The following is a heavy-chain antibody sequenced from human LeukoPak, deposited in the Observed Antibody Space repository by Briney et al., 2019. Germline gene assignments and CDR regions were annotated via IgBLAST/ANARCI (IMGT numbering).Heavy chain of an antibody. J-gene: IGHJ5*02. CDR1: GGSFSGYY. CDR3: AXXIVVVPAAMGWFDP. CDR2: INHSGST. D-gene: IGHD2-2*01. V-gene: IGHV4-34*01. Sequence: SETLSLTCAVYGGSFSGYYWSWIRQPPGKGLEWIGEINHSGSTNYNPSLKSRVTISVDTSKNQFSLKLSSVTAADTAVYYCAXXIVVVPAAMGWFDPWGQGTLVTVSS.